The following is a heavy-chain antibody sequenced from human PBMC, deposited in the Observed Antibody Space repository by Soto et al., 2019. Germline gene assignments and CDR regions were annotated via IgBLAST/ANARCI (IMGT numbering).Heavy chain of an antibody. J-gene: IGHJ4*02. D-gene: IGHD3-9*01. CDR2: ISGGGDTT. Sequence: EVQLLESGGGLGQPGGSLRLACAASGFTFNNYAMTWFRQAPGKGLEWVSAISGGGDTTSYADSVKGRFTVSRDGSKNTLYLQMSSPGAEDTALYYWAKGLGGAGSLTPRVDFWGQGTLVTVSS. V-gene: IGHV3-23*01. CDR1: GFTFNNYA. CDR3: AKGLGGAGSLTPRVDF.